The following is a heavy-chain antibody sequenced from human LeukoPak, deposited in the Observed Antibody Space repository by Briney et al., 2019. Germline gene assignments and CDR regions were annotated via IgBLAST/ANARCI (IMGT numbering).Heavy chain of an antibody. CDR1: GFTFSSYS. D-gene: IGHD3-22*01. CDR2: ISRGISYI. Sequence: KPGGSLRLSCAASGFTFSSYSMNWVRQAPGKGLEWVSSISRGISYIYYADSVKDRFTNSRDNAKNSLYLQMNSLTAEDSAVYYCARASDSSGSYSYFDHWGQGTLVTASS. J-gene: IGHJ1*01. CDR3: ARASDSSGSYSYFDH. V-gene: IGHV3-21*01.